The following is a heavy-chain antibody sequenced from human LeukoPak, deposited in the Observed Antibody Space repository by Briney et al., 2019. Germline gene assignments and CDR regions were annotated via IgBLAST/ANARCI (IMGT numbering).Heavy chain of an antibody. Sequence: SQTLSLTCTVSGGSISSGGYYWSWIRQHPGKGLEWIGYIYYSGGTYYNPSLKSRVTISVDTSKNQFSLKLSSVTAADTAVYYCARVGVVGTFDYWGQGTLVTVSS. CDR1: GGSISSGGYY. CDR3: ARVGVVGTFDY. J-gene: IGHJ4*02. CDR2: IYYSGGT. D-gene: IGHD1-26*01. V-gene: IGHV4-31*03.